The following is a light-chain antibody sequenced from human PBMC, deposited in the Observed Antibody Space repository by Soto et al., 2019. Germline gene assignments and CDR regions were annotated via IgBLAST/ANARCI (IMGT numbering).Light chain of an antibody. V-gene: IGLV1-47*01. CDR3: AAWDDSLSGVV. J-gene: IGLJ2*01. CDR1: SSNIGSNY. CDR2: RNN. Sequence: QSVLTQPPSASGTPGQRVTISCSGSSSNIGSNYVYCYQQLPGTAPKLLIYRNNQRPSGVPDRFSGSKSGTSASLAISGLRSEDEADYYCAAWDDSLSGVVFGGGTKVTVL.